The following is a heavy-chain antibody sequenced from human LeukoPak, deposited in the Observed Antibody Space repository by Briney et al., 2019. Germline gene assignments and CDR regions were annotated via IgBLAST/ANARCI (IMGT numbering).Heavy chain of an antibody. Sequence: GGSLRLSCAASGFTFSSYGMHWVRQAPGMGLEWVAVIWYDGSNKYYADSVKGRFTISRDNSKNTLYLQMNSLRAEDTAVYYCAGGEYDFWSGYYLGGLYWGQGTLVTVSS. V-gene: IGHV3-33*01. CDR1: GFTFSSYG. CDR3: AGGEYDFWSGYYLGGLY. D-gene: IGHD3-3*01. J-gene: IGHJ4*02. CDR2: IWYDGSNK.